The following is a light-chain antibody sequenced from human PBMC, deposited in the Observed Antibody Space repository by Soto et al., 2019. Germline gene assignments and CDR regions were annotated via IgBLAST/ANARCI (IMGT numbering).Light chain of an antibody. J-gene: IGLJ1*01. CDR1: SSDVGGYKY. Sequence: QSALTQPASVSGSPGQSITISCTGTSSDVGGYKYVSWYQQHPGKAPKLMISEVSNRPSGVSNRFSGSKSGNTASLTISGLQAEDEADYYCSSYTSSSTRVFGTGTKLTVL. V-gene: IGLV2-14*01. CDR3: SSYTSSSTRV. CDR2: EVS.